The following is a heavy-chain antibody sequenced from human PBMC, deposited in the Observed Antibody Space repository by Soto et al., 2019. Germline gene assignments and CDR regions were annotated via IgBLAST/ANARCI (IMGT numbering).Heavy chain of an antibody. CDR3: ARFYGSGSYYIPYYYYYGMDV. CDR2: IDPSDSYT. D-gene: IGHD3-10*01. CDR1: GYSFTSYW. V-gene: IGHV5-10-1*01. J-gene: IGHJ6*02. Sequence: GESLKISCKGSGYSFTSYWISWVRQMPGKGLEWMGRIDPSDSYTNYSPSFQGHVTISADKSISTAYLQWSSLKASDTAMYYCARFYGSGSYYIPYYYYYGMDVWGQGTTVTVSS.